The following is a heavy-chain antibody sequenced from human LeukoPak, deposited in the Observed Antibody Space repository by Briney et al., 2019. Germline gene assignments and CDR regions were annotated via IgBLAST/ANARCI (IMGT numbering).Heavy chain of an antibody. CDR1: GFTFSIYG. Sequence: GRSLRLSCAASGFTFSIYGMNWVRQAPGKGLEWVAVIWYDGSNKYYADSVKGRFTISRDNSKNTLYLQMNSLRAEDTAVYYCAKEEMGDIAAAFDYWGQGTLVTVSS. V-gene: IGHV3-33*06. D-gene: IGHD6-13*01. CDR3: AKEEMGDIAAAFDY. J-gene: IGHJ4*02. CDR2: IWYDGSNK.